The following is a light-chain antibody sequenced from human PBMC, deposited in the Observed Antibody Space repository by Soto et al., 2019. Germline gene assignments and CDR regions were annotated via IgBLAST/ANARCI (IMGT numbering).Light chain of an antibody. CDR2: GAS. V-gene: IGKV3-20*01. Sequence: EIVLTQSPGTLSLSPGERATLSCRASQSVSSSYLAWYQQKPGQAPRLLIYGASSRATGIPDRFSGSGSGTEFTLTISSLQSEDFAVYYCQYYDASQGITFGQGTRLEIK. CDR3: QYYDASQGIT. CDR1: QSVSSSY. J-gene: IGKJ5*01.